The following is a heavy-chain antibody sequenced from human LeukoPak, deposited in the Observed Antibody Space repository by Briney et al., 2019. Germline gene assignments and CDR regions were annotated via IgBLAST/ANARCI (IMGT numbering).Heavy chain of an antibody. CDR1: GFNFSSYG. V-gene: IGHV3-30*18. CDR3: AKSGASYDYVWGSYRYPPSLEY. Sequence: GRSLRLSCAASGFNFSSYGMHWVRQAPGKGLEWVAVISYDGSNKYYADSVKGRFTISRDNSKNTLYLQMNSLRAEDTAVYYCAKSGASYDYVWGSYRYPPSLEYWGQGTLVTVSS. D-gene: IGHD3-16*02. J-gene: IGHJ4*02. CDR2: ISYDGSNK.